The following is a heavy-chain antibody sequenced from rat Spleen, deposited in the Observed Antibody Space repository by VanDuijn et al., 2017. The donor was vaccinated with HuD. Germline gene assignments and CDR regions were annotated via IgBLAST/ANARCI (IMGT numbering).Heavy chain of an antibody. D-gene: IGHD1-11*01. V-gene: IGHV5-25*01. CDR1: GFVYNNYD. CDR3: ARRYDFDY. J-gene: IGHJ2*01. CDR2: ISTSGGST. Sequence: EVQLVESGGGLVQPGRSLKLSCTASGFVYNNYDMAWVRQAPTKGLEWVASISTSGGSTYYRDSVKGRFTVSRDNAKRTLYLQMDSLRSEDTATYYCARRYDFDYWGQGVMVTVSS.